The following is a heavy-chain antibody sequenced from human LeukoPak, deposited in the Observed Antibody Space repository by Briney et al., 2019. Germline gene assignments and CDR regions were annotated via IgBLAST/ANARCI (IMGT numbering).Heavy chain of an antibody. CDR3: ERGLKYYYDSSGYYGGDY. CDR2: ISNTGDTK. D-gene: IGHD3-22*01. CDR1: GFIFNDFY. Sequence: GGSLRLSCAASGFIFNDFYMSWIRQAPGKGLEWISYISNTGDTKYYAASVRGRFTISRDNADNSLSLQLDSLRDEDTGIHYCERGLKYYYDSSGYYGGDYWGQGTPVTVSS. V-gene: IGHV3-11*01. J-gene: IGHJ4*02.